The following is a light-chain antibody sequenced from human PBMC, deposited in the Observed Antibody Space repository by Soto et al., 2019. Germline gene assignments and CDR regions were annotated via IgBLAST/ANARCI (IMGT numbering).Light chain of an antibody. J-gene: IGKJ2*01. Sequence: DIQMTQSPSSLSASVGDRVTITCRASQSISSYLNWYQQKPGKAPKLLIYAASSLQSGVPSRFSGSGSATDFTLTISSLQPEDFATYYCQQSYSTPYTFGQGTLLEIK. CDR2: AAS. CDR3: QQSYSTPYT. V-gene: IGKV1-39*01. CDR1: QSISSY.